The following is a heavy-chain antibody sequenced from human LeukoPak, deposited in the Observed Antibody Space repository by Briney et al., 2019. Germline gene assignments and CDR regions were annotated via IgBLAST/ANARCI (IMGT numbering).Heavy chain of an antibody. CDR2: SRVDNGGA. J-gene: IGHJ6*03. D-gene: IGHD2-21*02. V-gene: IGHV3-23*01. CDR1: GFTFSTSD. CDR3: AKGSCGADVCFYFHYMHV. Sequence: GGSLRLSCAASGFTFSTSDMTWVRQAPGKGLEWVASSRVDNGGAYYGDSVKGRFTISRDNSQNTLDLQMNGLRAEDTAIYYCAKGSCGADVCFYFHYMHVWGKGTTVTVSS.